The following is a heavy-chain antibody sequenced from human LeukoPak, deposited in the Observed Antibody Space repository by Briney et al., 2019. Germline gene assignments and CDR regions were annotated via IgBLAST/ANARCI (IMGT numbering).Heavy chain of an antibody. CDR2: ISGSGVST. D-gene: IGHD5-18*01. CDR3: AKGEQLWSELDY. Sequence: GGSLRLTCAASGFTFSSYAMSWVRQAPGKGLEWVSAISGSGVSTYYAGSVKGRFTISRDNSKNTLYLQMNSLRAEDTAVYFCAKGEQLWSELDYWGQGTLVTVSS. V-gene: IGHV3-23*01. J-gene: IGHJ4*02. CDR1: GFTFSSYA.